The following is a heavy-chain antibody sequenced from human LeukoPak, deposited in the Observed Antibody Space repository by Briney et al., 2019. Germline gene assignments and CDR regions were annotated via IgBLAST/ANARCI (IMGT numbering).Heavy chain of an antibody. CDR3: ARPYYYDSRIDP. V-gene: IGHV4-30-4*01. CDR1: GDSISSGDYY. CDR2: MYYSGSA. Sequence: SQTLSLTCTVSGDSISSGDYYWSWIRQPPGKGLEWVGYMYYSGSAYYNPSLKSRATISVDTSKNQFSLKLSSVTAADTAVYFCARPYYYDSRIDPWGQGTLVTVSS. D-gene: IGHD3-22*01. J-gene: IGHJ5*02.